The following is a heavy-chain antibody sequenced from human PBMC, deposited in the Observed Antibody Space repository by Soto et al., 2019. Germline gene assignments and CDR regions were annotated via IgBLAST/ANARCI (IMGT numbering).Heavy chain of an antibody. D-gene: IGHD5-18*01. Sequence: QAHLVESGGGVVQPGRSLRLSCAASGFTFTSYGMHWVRQAPGTRLEWVAVISYDGGLQHYADSVKGRFTISRDNSKNMVLLQRNSLRAEDMAVYYCVSDRGYGHASVPYSWGQGTLVSVSS. CDR3: VSDRGYGHASVPYS. V-gene: IGHV3-30*03. J-gene: IGHJ4*02. CDR2: ISYDGGLQ. CDR1: GFTFTSYG.